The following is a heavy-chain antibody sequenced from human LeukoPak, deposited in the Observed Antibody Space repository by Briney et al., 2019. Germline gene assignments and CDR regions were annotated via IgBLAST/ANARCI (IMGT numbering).Heavy chain of an antibody. Sequence: ASVKVSCKVSGYTLTDLSMHWVRQTPGKGLEWMGAFDPGDGETVYAQKFQGRVTMTEDTSIDTAYLELSSLRSEDTAVYYCARNFGGLGYWGQGTLVTVSS. J-gene: IGHJ4*02. CDR1: GYTLTDLS. CDR3: ARNFGGLGY. V-gene: IGHV1-24*01. D-gene: IGHD3-16*01. CDR2: FDPGDGET.